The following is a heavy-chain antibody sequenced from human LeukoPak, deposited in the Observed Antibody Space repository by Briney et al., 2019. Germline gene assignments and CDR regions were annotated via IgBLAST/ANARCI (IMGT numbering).Heavy chain of an antibody. D-gene: IGHD6-13*01. CDR3: ARSQRYSSSWYFNHAEYFQH. Sequence: PSETLSLTCAVYGGSFSGYYWSWIRQPPGKGLEWIGEINHSGSTNYNPSLKSRVTISVDTSKNQFSLKLSSVTAADTAVYCCARSQRYSSSWYFNHAEYFQHWGQGTLVTVSS. CDR1: GGSFSGYY. J-gene: IGHJ1*01. CDR2: INHSGST. V-gene: IGHV4-34*01.